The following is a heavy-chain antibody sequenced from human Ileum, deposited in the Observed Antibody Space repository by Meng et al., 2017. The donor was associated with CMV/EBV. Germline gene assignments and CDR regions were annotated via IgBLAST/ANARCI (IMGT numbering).Heavy chain of an antibody. D-gene: IGHD6-6*01. CDR2: FXSSATY. CDR1: YX. CDR3: ARTYSSSSGITFDY. V-gene: IGHV4-4*07. J-gene: IGHJ4*02. Sequence: YXWXXXRQSAGXGLEWIGRFXSSATYNYHPSLDSRVTMSLDTSKNQFSLNLTSVTAADTAVYFCARTYSSSSGITFDYWGQGTLVTVSS.